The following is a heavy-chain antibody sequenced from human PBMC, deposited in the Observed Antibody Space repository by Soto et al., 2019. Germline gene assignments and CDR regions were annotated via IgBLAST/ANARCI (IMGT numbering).Heavy chain of an antibody. J-gene: IGHJ5*02. Sequence: ASVKVSCKASGYTFTGYYMHWVRQAPGQGLEWMGWINPNSGGTNYAQKFQGRVTMTRDTSISTAYMELSRLRSDDTAVYYCAREGVRYCSSTSCWFDPWGQGTLVTVSS. CDR2: INPNSGGT. D-gene: IGHD2-2*01. CDR1: GYTFTGYY. V-gene: IGHV1-2*02. CDR3: AREGVRYCSSTSCWFDP.